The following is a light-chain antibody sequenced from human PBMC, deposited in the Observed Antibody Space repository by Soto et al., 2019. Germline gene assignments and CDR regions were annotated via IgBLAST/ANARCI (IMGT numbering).Light chain of an antibody. CDR1: QSVGSY. Sequence: EIVLTQSPATLSLSPGERATLSCRASQSVGSYLAWYQQKPGQAPRLIIYDAFNRATGIPARFSGSGSGTDFTLTISSLEPEDFAVYFCQYRNSWPSTFGPGTNVDI. J-gene: IGKJ3*01. CDR2: DAF. V-gene: IGKV3-11*01. CDR3: QYRNSWPST.